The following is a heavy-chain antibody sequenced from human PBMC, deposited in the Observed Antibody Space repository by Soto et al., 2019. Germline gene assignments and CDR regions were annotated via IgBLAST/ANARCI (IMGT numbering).Heavy chain of an antibody. V-gene: IGHV4-30-4*01. D-gene: IGHD1-20*01. CDR1: GGSISSGDYY. Sequence: SETLSLTCTVSGGSISSGDYYWSWIRQPPGKGLEWIGYIYYSGSTYYNPSLKSRVTISVDTSKNQFSLKLSSVTAADTAVYYRARGPGSITGTTWDDYWGQGTLVTVSS. CDR2: IYYSGST. CDR3: ARGPGSITGTTWDDY. J-gene: IGHJ4*02.